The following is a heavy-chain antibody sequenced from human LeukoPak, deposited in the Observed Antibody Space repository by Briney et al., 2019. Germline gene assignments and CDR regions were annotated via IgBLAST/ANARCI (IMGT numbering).Heavy chain of an antibody. CDR2: INPNSGGT. Sequence: ASMKVSCKASGYTFTGYYIHWVRQAPGQGLEWMGWINPNSGGTNYAQKFQGRVTMTRDTSISTAYMELSRLRSDDTAVYYCACGSSGYIRGYYFDYWGQGTLVTVSS. CDR3: ACGSSGYIRGYYFDY. J-gene: IGHJ4*02. CDR1: GYTFTGYY. D-gene: IGHD3-22*01. V-gene: IGHV1-2*02.